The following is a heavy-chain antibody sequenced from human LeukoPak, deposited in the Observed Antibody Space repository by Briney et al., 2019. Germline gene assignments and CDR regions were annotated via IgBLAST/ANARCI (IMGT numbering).Heavy chain of an antibody. Sequence: GGSLRLSCAASGFTFSSYEMNWVRQAPGKGLEWVSYISCSGSTIYYADSVKGRFTISRDNAKNSLYLQMNSLRAEDTAVYYCARSLDSEYFQHWGQGTLVTVSS. CDR2: ISCSGSTI. J-gene: IGHJ1*01. CDR1: GFTFSSYE. CDR3: ARSLDSEYFQH. V-gene: IGHV3-48*03.